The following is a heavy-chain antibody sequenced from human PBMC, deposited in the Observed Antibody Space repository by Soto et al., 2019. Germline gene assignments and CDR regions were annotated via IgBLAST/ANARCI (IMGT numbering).Heavy chain of an antibody. CDR2: IYPNDPDT. CDR1: GYRFXSYW. Sequence: PGESLKISWKGSGYRFXSYWIAWVRQMPGKGLEWMGIIYPNDPDTRYSPSFQGQVTMSADKSMSTVYLHWSSLKASDTAIYYCARRGAAAPFDYSGQGTMVTVSS. J-gene: IGHJ4*02. D-gene: IGHD6-13*01. V-gene: IGHV5-51*01. CDR3: ARRGAAAPFDY.